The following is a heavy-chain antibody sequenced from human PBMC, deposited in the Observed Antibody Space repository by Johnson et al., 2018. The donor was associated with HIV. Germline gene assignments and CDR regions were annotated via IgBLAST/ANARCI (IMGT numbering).Heavy chain of an antibody. V-gene: IGHV3-20*04. CDR3: ARDVIVGGGSGDCYSTH. CDR2: INWNGGNT. Sequence: EVQLVESGGRVVRPGGSLRLSCAASGFTFNDYGMSWVRQVPGKGLEWVSGINWNGGNTGYVDSVKGRFTISRDNAKNSLFLQMNSLRVEDTALYYCARDVIVGGGSGDCYSTHWGQGTMVTVSS. CDR1: GFTFNDYG. J-gene: IGHJ3*01. D-gene: IGHD2-21*02.